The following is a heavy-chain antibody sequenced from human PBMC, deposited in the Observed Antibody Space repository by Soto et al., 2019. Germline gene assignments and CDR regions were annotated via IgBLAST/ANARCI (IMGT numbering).Heavy chain of an antibody. CDR3: ARQLGNCEAGSCYFDS. Sequence: GGSLRLSCTASGFTFSNSVMSWLRQAPGKGPEWVSSINTGGSYASYADSAKGRFTLSRDNSKSTLFLQMDNLRTEDTAVYFCARQLGNCEAGSCYFDSWGQGTLVTVSS. V-gene: IGHV3-23*01. CDR2: INTGGSYA. CDR1: GFTFSNSV. J-gene: IGHJ4*02. D-gene: IGHD1-1*01.